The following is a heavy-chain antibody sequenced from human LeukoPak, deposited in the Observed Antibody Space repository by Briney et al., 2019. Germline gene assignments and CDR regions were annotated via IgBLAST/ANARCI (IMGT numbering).Heavy chain of an antibody. V-gene: IGHV4-59*01. CDR2: INYSGIT. J-gene: IGHJ3*02. D-gene: IGHD3-10*01. CDR3: ARGLWSAVPGAFDI. CDR1: GDSISTYY. Sequence: SETLSLTCTVSGDSISTYYWSWIRQPPGKRLEWIGYINYSGITNYNPSLKSRVTISVDTSKNQFSLKLSSVTAADTAVYYCARGLWSAVPGAFDIWGRGTMVTVSS.